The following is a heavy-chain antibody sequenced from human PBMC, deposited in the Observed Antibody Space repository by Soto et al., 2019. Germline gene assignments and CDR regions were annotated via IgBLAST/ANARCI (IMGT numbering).Heavy chain of an antibody. Sequence: QVQLVQYGAEVKKPGSSVKVSCKASGGTFSTYAISWVRQAPGQGLEWMGGLIPMFGTTNYAQKFQGRVTITAVKSTITAYMELSSLSSEDTTVYYCSRGYIVLVPSAIGCQDWVDVWVQGTTVTVSS. CDR1: GGTFSTYA. J-gene: IGHJ6*02. CDR2: LIPMFGTT. CDR3: SRGYIVLVPSAIGCQDWVDV. D-gene: IGHD2-2*02. V-gene: IGHV1-69*06.